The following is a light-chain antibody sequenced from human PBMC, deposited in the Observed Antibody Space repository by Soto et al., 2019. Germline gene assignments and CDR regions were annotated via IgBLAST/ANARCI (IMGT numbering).Light chain of an antibody. Sequence: EIVLTQSPATLSLSPGERATLSCRASQGVSSYLAWYQQKPGQAPRLLIYDASNRATGIPARFSGSGPGTDFTLTISSLEPEDIATYYCQQYENLPTFGQGTRLEIK. CDR3: QQYENLPT. J-gene: IGKJ5*01. CDR2: DAS. CDR1: QGVSSY. V-gene: IGKV3D-11*01.